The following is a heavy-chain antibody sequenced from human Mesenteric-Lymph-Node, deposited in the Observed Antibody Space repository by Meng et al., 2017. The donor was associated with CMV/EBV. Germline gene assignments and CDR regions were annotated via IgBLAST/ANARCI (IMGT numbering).Heavy chain of an antibody. J-gene: IGHJ6*02. CDR1: GFTFSSYG. CDR3: ANSIPAADYYGMDV. D-gene: IGHD2-2*01. Sequence: GGSLRLSCAASGFTFSSYGMHWVRQAPGKGLEWVSSISSSSSYIYYADSVKGRFTISRDNSKNTLYLQMNSLRAEDTAVYYCANSIPAADYYGMDVWGQGTTVTVSS. CDR2: ISSSSSYI. V-gene: IGHV3-21*01.